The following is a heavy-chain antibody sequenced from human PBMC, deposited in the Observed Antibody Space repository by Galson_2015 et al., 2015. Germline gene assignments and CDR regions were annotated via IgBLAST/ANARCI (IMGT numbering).Heavy chain of an antibody. V-gene: IGHV6-1*01. CDR2: AYYRSKWYN. Sequence: CAISGDSVSSNSAAWNWIRQSPSRGLEWLGRAYYRSKWYNDYAVSVKSRITINPDTSKNQFSLQLNSVTPEDTAVYYCARMVLTAPPHYYYGMDVWGQGTTVTVSS. J-gene: IGHJ6*02. CDR3: ARMVLTAPPHYYYGMDV. D-gene: IGHD2-21*02. CDR1: GDSVSSNSAA.